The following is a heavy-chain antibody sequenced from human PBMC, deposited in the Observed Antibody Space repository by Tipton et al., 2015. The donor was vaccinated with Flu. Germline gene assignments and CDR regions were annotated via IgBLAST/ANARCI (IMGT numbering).Heavy chain of an antibody. J-gene: IGHJ4*02. D-gene: IGHD2-21*01. CDR3: ARGPKYCGSDCYYYFDC. Sequence: GSLRLSCTASGFTFRSYWMSWVRQAPGKGLEWVANTNEDGSEKHYVDYVRGRFTISRDNAKNSLFLQMNSMRAEDTAVYYCARGPKYCGSDCYYYFDCWGQGTLVTASS. CDR2: TNEDGSEK. V-gene: IGHV3-7*01. CDR1: GFTFRSYW.